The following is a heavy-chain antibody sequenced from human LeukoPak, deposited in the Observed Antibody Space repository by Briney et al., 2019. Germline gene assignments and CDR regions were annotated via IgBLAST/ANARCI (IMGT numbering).Heavy chain of an antibody. V-gene: IGHV4-4*02. CDR2: TYHSGST. J-gene: IGHJ4*02. D-gene: IGHD6-13*01. Sequence: SETQSLTCGVSVDSLRSSNSWSWVRQPPGKGLEWIGETYHSGSTNYNPSLKSRVPKPVDTPKHQCSLGLTAVTAAVTAVYYCARKQSRAGSAGGTFDYWGQGTVITVSS. CDR1: VDSLRSSNS. CDR3: ARKQSRAGSAGGTFDY.